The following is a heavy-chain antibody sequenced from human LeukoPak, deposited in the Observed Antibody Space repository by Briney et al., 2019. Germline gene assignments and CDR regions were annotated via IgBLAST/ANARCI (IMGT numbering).Heavy chain of an antibody. CDR3: ASPATGNKDGFDY. CDR1: GGSSSGHY. J-gene: IGHJ4*02. CDR2: INHLGST. D-gene: IGHD6-13*01. V-gene: IGHV4-34*01. Sequence: SETLSLTCGVYGGSSSGHYWTWIRQPPGKGLEWIGEINHLGSTDYNPSLKSRVTISVDTSKNHFSLKLRSMTAADTAVYYCASPATGNKDGFDYWGRGTLVTVSS.